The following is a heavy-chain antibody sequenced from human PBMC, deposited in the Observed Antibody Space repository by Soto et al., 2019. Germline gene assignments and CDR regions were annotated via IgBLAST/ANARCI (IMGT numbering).Heavy chain of an antibody. V-gene: IGHV4-39*01. D-gene: IGHD1-7*01. CDR2: IYYIGST. CDR1: GGSISSGSYY. CDR3: ARLGYNWNLLDF. J-gene: IGHJ4*02. Sequence: SETLSLTCTVSGGSISSGSYYWGWIRQPPGKGLEWIGTIYYIGSTYYNPSLKSRVTISVDTSKNQFSRNLSSVTAADTAVYYCARLGYNWNLLDFWGQGTLVTVSS.